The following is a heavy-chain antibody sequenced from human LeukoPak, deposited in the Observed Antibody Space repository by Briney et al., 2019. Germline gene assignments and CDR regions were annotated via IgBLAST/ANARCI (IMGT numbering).Heavy chain of an antibody. D-gene: IGHD1-14*01. CDR1: RFTLSSYW. Sequence: PGGSLRLSCAVSRFTLSSYWMSWVRQAPGKGLEWVANIKQDGSEKYYVDSVKGRFTISRDNAKNSLYLQMNSLRAEDTAAYYCAKLHNLNSDYWGQGTLVTVSS. CDR3: AKLHNLNSDY. V-gene: IGHV3-7*03. J-gene: IGHJ4*02. CDR2: IKQDGSEK.